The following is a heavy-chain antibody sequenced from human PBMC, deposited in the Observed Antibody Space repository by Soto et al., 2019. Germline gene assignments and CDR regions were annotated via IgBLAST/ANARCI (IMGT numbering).Heavy chain of an antibody. D-gene: IGHD3-10*01. CDR2: ISGSGGST. Sequence: GGSLRLSCAASGFTFSSYAMSWVRQAPGKGLEWVSAISGSGGSTYYADSVKGRFTISRDNSKNTLYLQMNSLRAEDTAVYYCAIRLGSGSSGMDIWGQETTVTISS. CDR1: GFTFSSYA. CDR3: AIRLGSGSSGMDI. J-gene: IGHJ6*02. V-gene: IGHV3-23*01.